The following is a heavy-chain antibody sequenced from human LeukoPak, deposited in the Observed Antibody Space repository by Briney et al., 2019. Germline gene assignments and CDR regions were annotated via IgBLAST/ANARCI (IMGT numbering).Heavy chain of an antibody. CDR1: GFTVSSNY. V-gene: IGHV3-66*02. CDR2: IYSGGST. Sequence: GGSLRLSCATYGFTVSSNYMSWVRQAPGKGLEWVSVIYSGGSTYYADSVKGRFTISRDNSKNTLYLQMNSLRAEDTAVYYCARDRLWFGEYYFDYWGQGTLVTVSS. CDR3: ARDRLWFGEYYFDY. D-gene: IGHD3-10*01. J-gene: IGHJ4*02.